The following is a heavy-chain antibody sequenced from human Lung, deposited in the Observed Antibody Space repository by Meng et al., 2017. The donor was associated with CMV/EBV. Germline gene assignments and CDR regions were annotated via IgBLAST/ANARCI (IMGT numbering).Heavy chain of an antibody. CDR2: INPDSGTT. J-gene: IGHJ6*02. CDR1: GYSFNGYF. D-gene: IGHD1-14*01. Sequence: GGSLRLXXTASGYSFNGYFVNWVRQAPGQGLEWMGWINPDSGTTDYAPNFRGRVTMTRDTSINTAYMELSRLRSDDTAVYYCARSRPGSHYYYGMDVWGQGXTVTVSS. V-gene: IGHV1-2*02. CDR3: ARSRPGSHYYYGMDV.